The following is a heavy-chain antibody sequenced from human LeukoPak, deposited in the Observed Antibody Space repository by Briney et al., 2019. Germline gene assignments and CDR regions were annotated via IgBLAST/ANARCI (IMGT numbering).Heavy chain of an antibody. J-gene: IGHJ3*02. CDR1: GGSISSGGYS. V-gene: IGHV4-30-2*01. Sequence: SETLSLTCAVSGGSISSGGYSWSWIRQPPGTGLEWIGYIYHSGSTYYNPSLKSRVTISVDRSKNQFSLKLSSVTAADTAVYYCARVSATFRDAFDIWGQGTMVTVSS. D-gene: IGHD2/OR15-2a*01. CDR3: ARVSATFRDAFDI. CDR2: IYHSGST.